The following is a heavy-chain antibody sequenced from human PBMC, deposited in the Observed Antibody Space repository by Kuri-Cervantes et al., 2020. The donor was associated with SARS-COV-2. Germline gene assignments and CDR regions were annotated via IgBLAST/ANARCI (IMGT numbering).Heavy chain of an antibody. CDR2: ISAYNGNT. CDR3: ARDKGGYSSGSFDY. J-gene: IGHJ4*02. Sequence: ASVKVSCKASGYTFTSHGISWVRQAPGQGLEWMGWISAYNGNTNYAQRLQGRVTMTTDTSTSTAYMELRSLRSDDTAVYYCARDKGGYSSGSFDYWGQGTLVTVSS. V-gene: IGHV1-18*01. CDR1: GYTFTSHG. D-gene: IGHD6-19*01.